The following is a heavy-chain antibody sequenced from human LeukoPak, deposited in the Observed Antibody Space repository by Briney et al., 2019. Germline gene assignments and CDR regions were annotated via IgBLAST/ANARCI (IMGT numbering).Heavy chain of an antibody. D-gene: IGHD2-21*02. V-gene: IGHV3-23*01. Sequence: GGSLRLSCAASGFTFSSYEMNWVRQAPGKGLEWVSAISGSGGSTYYADSVKGRFTISRDNSKNTLYLQMNSLRAEDTAVYYCAKDLEDGDCCLYWGQGTLVTVSS. CDR2: ISGSGGST. J-gene: IGHJ4*02. CDR3: AKDLEDGDCCLY. CDR1: GFTFSSYE.